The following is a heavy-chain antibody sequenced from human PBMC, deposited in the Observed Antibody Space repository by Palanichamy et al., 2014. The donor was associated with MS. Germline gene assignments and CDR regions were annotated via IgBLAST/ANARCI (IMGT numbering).Heavy chain of an antibody. J-gene: IGHJ3*01. Sequence: EVQLVESGGGLVQPGGSLRLSCAASGFAFSNHWMHWVRQVPGKGLAWVSRVISDGSTTNYADPVKGRFTISRDNAQNMLYLQMNSLRVDDTAVYYCARGAGGAFDLWGQGTLVIVSS. CDR1: GFAFSNHW. D-gene: IGHD6-13*01. CDR2: VISDGSTT. V-gene: IGHV3-74*02. CDR3: ARGAGGAFDL.